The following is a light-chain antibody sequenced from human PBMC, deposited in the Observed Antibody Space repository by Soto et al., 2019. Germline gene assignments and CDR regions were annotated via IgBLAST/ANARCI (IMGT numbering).Light chain of an antibody. CDR3: QQDGSLPIT. CDR2: GAA. V-gene: IGKV3-20*01. CDR1: QSVSSSF. Sequence: ENVLTQSPGTLSLSPGERATLSCRASQSVSSSFVAWYQQKPGQAPRLVIYGAASRATGIPDRFSGSGSGTDFTLTISRLEPEDFAVYYCQQDGSLPITFGQGTRLEIK. J-gene: IGKJ5*01.